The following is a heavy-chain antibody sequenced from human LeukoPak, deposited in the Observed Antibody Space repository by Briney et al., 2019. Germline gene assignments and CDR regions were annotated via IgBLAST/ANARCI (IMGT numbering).Heavy chain of an antibody. CDR2: TNWDGGRT. D-gene: IGHD1-26*01. Sequence: GGSLRLSCAASGFTFDDYAMSWVRQTPGKGLEWVSGTNWDGGRTGYADSVKGRFTISRDNAKNSLYLQMNSLRAEDTAVYYCAREGSSGSYRRYYFDYWGQGSLVTVSS. CDR3: AREGSSGSYRRYYFDY. V-gene: IGHV3-20*04. CDR1: GFTFDDYA. J-gene: IGHJ4*02.